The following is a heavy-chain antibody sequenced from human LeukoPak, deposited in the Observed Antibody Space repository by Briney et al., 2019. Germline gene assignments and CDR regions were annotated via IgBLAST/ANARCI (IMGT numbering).Heavy chain of an antibody. CDR3: AKDRARVVVVITTPYFDY. D-gene: IGHD3-22*01. Sequence: GGSLRLSCAASGFTFSSYSMNWVRQAPGKGLEWVSSISSSSSYIYYADSVKGRFTISRDNAKNSLYLQMNSLRAEDTAVYYCAKDRARVVVVITTPYFDYWGQGTLVTVSS. J-gene: IGHJ4*02. CDR2: ISSSSSYI. V-gene: IGHV3-21*04. CDR1: GFTFSSYS.